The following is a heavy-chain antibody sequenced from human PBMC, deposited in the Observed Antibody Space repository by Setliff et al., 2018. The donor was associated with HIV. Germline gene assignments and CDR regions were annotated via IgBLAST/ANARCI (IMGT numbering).Heavy chain of an antibody. V-gene: IGHV1-46*01. CDR1: GYTFTSVY. Sequence: ASVKVSCKASGYTFTSVYMHWVRQAPGEGLEWMGLINPSGGRTTYAQNFQGRVTMTRDTSTSTAYMELRSLRSDDTAVYYCARGQYGDELFDYWGKGTTVTVSS. J-gene: IGHJ4*03. CDR2: INPSGGRT. D-gene: IGHD4-17*01. CDR3: ARGQYGDELFDY.